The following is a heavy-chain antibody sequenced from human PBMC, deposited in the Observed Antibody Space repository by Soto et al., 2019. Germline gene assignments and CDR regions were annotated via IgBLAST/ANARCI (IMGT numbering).Heavy chain of an antibody. CDR2: LSRGGGST. Sequence: EAQLLESGGELIQPGGSLRPSCAASGFTYSSHGMSWVRQAPGKGLEWIAGLSRGGGSTYYADSVKGRFTISRDNSKNTLDLIMNSLRVEDTALYYCARDGQYRTDGFDIWGQGTMVTVSS. CDR1: GFTYSSHG. J-gene: IGHJ3*02. CDR3: ARDGQYRTDGFDI. V-gene: IGHV3-23*01. D-gene: IGHD5-12*01.